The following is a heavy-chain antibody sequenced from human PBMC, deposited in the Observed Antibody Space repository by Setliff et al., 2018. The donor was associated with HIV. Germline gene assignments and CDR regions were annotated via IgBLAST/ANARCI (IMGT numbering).Heavy chain of an antibody. CDR2: INTGNDNT. CDR1: GYTFSTYP. D-gene: IGHD5-18*01. CDR3: AKGGDRAMINFDH. V-gene: IGHV1-3*04. Sequence: ASVKVSCKTTGYTFSTYPMHWVRQAPGQRLEWMGWINTGNDNTRYSQKFQGRVTITRDTSASTAYMELSSLTSEDTAVYYCAKGGDRAMINFDHWGQGTLVTVS. J-gene: IGHJ4*02.